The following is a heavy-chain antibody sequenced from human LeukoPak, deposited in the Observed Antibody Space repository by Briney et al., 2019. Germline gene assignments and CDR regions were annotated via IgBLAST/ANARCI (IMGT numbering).Heavy chain of an antibody. CDR3: ARGQQLETNAFDI. V-gene: IGHV1-46*01. J-gene: IGHJ3*02. D-gene: IGHD6-13*01. CDR2: INPSGGST. Sequence: GIINPSGGSTSYAQKFQGRVTMTRDTSTSTVYMELSSLRSEDTAVYYCARGQQLETNAFDIWGQGTMVTVSS.